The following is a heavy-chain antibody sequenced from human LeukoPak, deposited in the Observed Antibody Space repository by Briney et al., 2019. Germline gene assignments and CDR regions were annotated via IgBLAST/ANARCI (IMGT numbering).Heavy chain of an antibody. V-gene: IGHV3-23*01. CDR2: ISGSGGST. CDR3: AKETYYDSSGAPLFDY. CDR1: GFTFSNYA. J-gene: IGHJ4*02. Sequence: GGSLRLSCAASGFTFSNYAMSWVRQAPGKGPEWVSAISGSGGSTYYPDSAKGRFTISRDNSKNTLYLQMHSLRAEDTAVYYCAKETYYDSSGAPLFDYWGQGTLVTVSS. D-gene: IGHD3-22*01.